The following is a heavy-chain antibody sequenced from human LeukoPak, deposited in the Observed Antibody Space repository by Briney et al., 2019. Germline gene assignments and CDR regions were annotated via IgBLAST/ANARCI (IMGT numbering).Heavy chain of an antibody. CDR3: AKSHYYRDGFDI. CDR2: IYYSGST. V-gene: IGHV4-59*08. Sequence: PSETLSLTCTVPGGSISSYYWSWIRQPPGKGLEWIGYIYYSGSTNYNPSLKSRVTISVDTSKNQFSLKLSSVTAADTAVYYCAKSHYYRDGFDIWGQGTMVTVSS. J-gene: IGHJ3*02. CDR1: GGSISSYY. D-gene: IGHD3-10*01.